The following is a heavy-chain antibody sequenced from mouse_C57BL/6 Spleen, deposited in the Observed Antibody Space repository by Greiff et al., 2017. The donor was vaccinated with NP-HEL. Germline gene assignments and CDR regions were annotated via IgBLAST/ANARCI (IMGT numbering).Heavy chain of an antibody. CDR1: GYTFTDYY. J-gene: IGHJ4*01. Sequence: VQLQQSGAELVRPGASVKLSCKASGYTFTDYYINWVKQRPGQGLEWIARIYPGSGNTYYNEKFKGKATLTAEKSSSTAYMQLSSLTSEDSAFYFCARLSGSSSFYAMDYWGQGTSVTVSS. D-gene: IGHD1-1*01. CDR3: ARLSGSSSFYAMDY. V-gene: IGHV1-76*01. CDR2: IYPGSGNT.